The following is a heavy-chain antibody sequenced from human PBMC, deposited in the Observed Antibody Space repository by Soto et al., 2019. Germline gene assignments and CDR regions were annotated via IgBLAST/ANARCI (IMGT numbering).Heavy chain of an antibody. D-gene: IGHD6-19*01. J-gene: IGHJ5*02. CDR1: GGSISSGGYY. CDR2: IYYSGST. Sequence: TLSLTCTVSGGSISSGGYYWSWIRQHPGKGLEWIGYIYYSGSTYYNPSLKSRVTISVDTSKNQFSLKLSSVTAADTAVYYCARGSIAVAGNQWFDPWGQGTMVTVYS. CDR3: ARGSIAVAGNQWFDP. V-gene: IGHV4-31*02.